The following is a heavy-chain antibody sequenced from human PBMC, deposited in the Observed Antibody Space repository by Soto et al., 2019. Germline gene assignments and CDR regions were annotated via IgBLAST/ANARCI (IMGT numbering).Heavy chain of an antibody. V-gene: IGHV4-39*01. CDR3: ARHVYSEYYYYYYGMDV. D-gene: IGHD2-8*01. CDR2: IYYSGST. CDR1: GGSISSSSYY. J-gene: IGHJ6*02. Sequence: SETLSLTCTVSGGSISSSSYYWGWIRQPPGKGLEWIGSIYYSGSTYYNPSLKSRVTISVDTSKNQFSLKLSSVTAADAAVYYCARHVYSEYYYYYYGMDVWGQGTTVTVSS.